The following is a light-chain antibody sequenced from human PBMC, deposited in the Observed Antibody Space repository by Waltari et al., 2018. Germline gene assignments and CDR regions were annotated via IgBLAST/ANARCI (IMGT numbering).Light chain of an antibody. V-gene: IGLV2-14*03. CDR1: STDVGSYTY. CDR3: NSHSTTTPVV. CDR2: DVT. J-gene: IGLJ2*01. Sequence: QSALTQPASVSGSPGQSTPLSSTGTSTDVGSYTYVSWYQQSPGKAPQLIIYDVTQRPSGISTRFSGSKSGNTASLTISGLQAEDEADYFCNSHSTTTPVVFGGGTKVTVL.